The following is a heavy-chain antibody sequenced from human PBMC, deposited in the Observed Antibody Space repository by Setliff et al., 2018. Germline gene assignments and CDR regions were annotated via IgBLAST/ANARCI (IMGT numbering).Heavy chain of an antibody. D-gene: IGHD1-1*01. CDR3: AIDYGPTGTPYH. CDR2: IDPRDDFT. CDR1: GGTFSSSG. V-gene: IGHV1-69*10. J-gene: IGHJ4*02. Sequence: GASVKVSCKASGGTFSSSGISWVRQVPGEGLEALGRIDPRDDFTVYAERFKDRLTITADTSTDTSYMEMSSLRFEDTAVYYCAIDYGPTGTPYHWGQGTPVTVSS.